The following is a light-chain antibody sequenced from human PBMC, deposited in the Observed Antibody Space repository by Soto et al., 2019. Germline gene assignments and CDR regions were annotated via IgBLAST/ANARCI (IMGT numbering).Light chain of an antibody. CDR1: QDVGKW. CDR3: QQANSFPIT. CDR2: GAS. Sequence: DIQMTQSPPSVSASVGDRVTITCRASQDVGKWLAWYQQKPGKAPTLLIHGASSLQSGVPPRYSGSGYGTDFTLTISSLQPEDFATYCQQANSFPITFGQGTRL. V-gene: IGKV1-12*01. J-gene: IGKJ5*01.